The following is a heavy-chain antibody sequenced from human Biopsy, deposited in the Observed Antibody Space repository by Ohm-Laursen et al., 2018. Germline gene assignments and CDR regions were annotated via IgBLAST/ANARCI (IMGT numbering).Heavy chain of an antibody. CDR3: AKDRYNYTPIGGFSMDV. CDR1: GFTFTNNG. V-gene: IGHV3-30*18. D-gene: IGHD5-18*01. Sequence: SLRLSCAAPGFTFTNNGMHWVCQAPGQGLGWVAFIFYDGSNTYYADSVKGRFTISRDNSRDTLYLQMSSLRAEDAAVYYCAKDRYNYTPIGGFSMDVWGQGTTVTVSS. J-gene: IGHJ6*02. CDR2: IFYDGSNT.